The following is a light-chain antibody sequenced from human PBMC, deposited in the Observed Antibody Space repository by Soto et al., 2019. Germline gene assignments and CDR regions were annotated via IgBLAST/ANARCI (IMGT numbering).Light chain of an antibody. CDR1: SNDIGGYNY. CDR2: EVN. Sequence: QSALTQPASVSGSPGQSITFSCTGTSNDIGGYNYVSWFQHHPDKAPKLIIYEVNDRPSGVSNRFSGSKSGNTASLTISGLQAEDEADYYCSSYTSSNFWVFGEGTKLTVL. V-gene: IGLV2-14*01. CDR3: SSYTSSNFWV. J-gene: IGLJ3*02.